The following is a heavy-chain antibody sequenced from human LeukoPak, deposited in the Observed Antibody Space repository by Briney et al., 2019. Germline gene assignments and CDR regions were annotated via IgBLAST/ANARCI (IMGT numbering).Heavy chain of an antibody. J-gene: IGHJ4*02. CDR1: GGSMNSGIYY. D-gene: IGHD3-3*02. CDR3: AREDIFGGANHGFYYSDV. Sequence: SETLSLTCSVSGGSMNSGIYYWSWIRQPPGKGLEWFGYICQSGSTNYNASLKSRVTMSLDMPKNLFSVNLTSGTAAATAVYYCAREDIFGGANHGFYYSDVWGQGIVVTVSS. CDR2: ICQSGST. V-gene: IGHV4-30-2*01.